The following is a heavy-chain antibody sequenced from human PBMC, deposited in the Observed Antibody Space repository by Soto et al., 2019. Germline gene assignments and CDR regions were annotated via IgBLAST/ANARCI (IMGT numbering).Heavy chain of an antibody. Sequence: QVQLVQSGAEVKTPGSSVKVSCKASGGTFSSYDISWVRQAPGQVLEGMGVIIPIFGTANYAQKFQRRVTSTADESTSPAYMALSSVGSEDTAVYYCARGGGIAASGTVYDYGMDVWGQGTTVTVSS. D-gene: IGHD6-13*01. CDR2: IIPIFGTA. V-gene: IGHV1-69*01. CDR3: ARGGGIAASGTVYDYGMDV. J-gene: IGHJ6*02. CDR1: GGTFSSYD.